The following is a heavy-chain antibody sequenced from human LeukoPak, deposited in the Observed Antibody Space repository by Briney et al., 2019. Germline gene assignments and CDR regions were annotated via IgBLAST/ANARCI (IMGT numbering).Heavy chain of an antibody. Sequence: SETLSLTCTVSRGSISTYYWNWIRQPPGKGLEWIGYIYYTGTTDYNPSLKSRVTMSVDTSKNQFSLKLSSVTAADTAVYYCARRYCSSTSCYYVYWGQGTLVTVSS. D-gene: IGHD2-2*01. CDR1: RGSISTYY. J-gene: IGHJ4*02. V-gene: IGHV4-59*12. CDR3: ARRYCSSTSCYYVY. CDR2: IYYTGTT.